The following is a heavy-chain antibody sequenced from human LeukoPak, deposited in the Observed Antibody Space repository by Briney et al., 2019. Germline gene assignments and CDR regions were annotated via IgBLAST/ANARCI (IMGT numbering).Heavy chain of an antibody. J-gene: IGHJ4*02. Sequence: SQTLSLTSAVSGGSISSGGYSWSWIWQPPGKGLEWIEYIYHSGSTYYNPSLKSRVTISVDRSKNQFSLKLSSVTAADTAVYYCARDSKEGGLDYWGQGTLVTVSS. CDR3: ARDSKEGGLDY. D-gene: IGHD4-11*01. CDR2: IYHSGST. V-gene: IGHV4-30-2*01. CDR1: GGSISSGGYS.